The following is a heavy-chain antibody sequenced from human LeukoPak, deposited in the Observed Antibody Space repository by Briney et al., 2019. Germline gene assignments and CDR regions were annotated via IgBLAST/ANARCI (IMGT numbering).Heavy chain of an antibody. V-gene: IGHV3-30*18. Sequence: GRSLRLSCAASGFTFSSYGMHWVRQAPGKGLEWVAVISYDGSNKYYADSVKGRFTISRDNSKNTLYLQMNSLRAEDTAVYYCAKGPYYDILTGYYNNFDYWGQGTLVTVSS. CDR1: GFTFSSYG. D-gene: IGHD3-9*01. CDR3: AKGPYYDILTGYYNNFDY. J-gene: IGHJ4*02. CDR2: ISYDGSNK.